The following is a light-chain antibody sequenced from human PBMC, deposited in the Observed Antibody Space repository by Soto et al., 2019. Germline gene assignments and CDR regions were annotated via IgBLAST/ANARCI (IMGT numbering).Light chain of an antibody. CDR2: GAS. CDR1: QSVSSN. CDR3: QQYGSSPST. J-gene: IGKJ2*01. Sequence: EVVMTQSPATLSVSPGERATLSCRASQSVSSNLAWYQQKRGQAPRLLIYGASTRATGIPDRFSGSGSGTDFTLTISRLEPEDFAVYYCQQYGSSPSTFGQGTKVDIK. V-gene: IGKV3-20*01.